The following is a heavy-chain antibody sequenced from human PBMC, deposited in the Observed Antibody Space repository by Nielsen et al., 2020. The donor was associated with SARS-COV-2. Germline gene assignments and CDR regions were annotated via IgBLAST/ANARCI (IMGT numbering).Heavy chain of an antibody. V-gene: IGHV1-2*06. CDR1: GYTFTSYD. Sequence: ASVKVSCKASGYTFTSYDINWVRQAPGQGLEWMGRINPNSGGTNYAQKFQGRVTMTRDTSISTAYMELSRLRSDDTAVYYCARAGRGYSSSPTWGQGTLVTVSS. J-gene: IGHJ4*02. D-gene: IGHD6-6*01. CDR3: ARAGRGYSSSPT. CDR2: INPNSGGT.